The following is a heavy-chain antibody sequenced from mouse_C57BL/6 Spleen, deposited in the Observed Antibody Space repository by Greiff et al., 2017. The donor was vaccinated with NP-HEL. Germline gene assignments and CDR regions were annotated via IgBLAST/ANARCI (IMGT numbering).Heavy chain of an antibody. D-gene: IGHD2-3*01. CDR1: GYAFSSSW. Sequence: VQLQQSGPELVKPGASVKISCKASGYAFSSSWMNWVKQRPGKGLEWIGRIYPGDGDTNYNGKFKGKATLTADKSSSTAYMQLSSLTSEDSAVYFCARYDGWYFDVWGTGTTVTVSS. V-gene: IGHV1-82*01. CDR3: ARYDGWYFDV. CDR2: IYPGDGDT. J-gene: IGHJ1*03.